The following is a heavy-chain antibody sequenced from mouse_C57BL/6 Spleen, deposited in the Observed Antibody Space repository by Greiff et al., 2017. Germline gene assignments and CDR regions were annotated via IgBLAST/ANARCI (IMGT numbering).Heavy chain of an antibody. Sequence: VQLQQSGAELVKPGASVKLSCTASGFNIKDYYMHWVQQRTEQGLEWIGRIDPEDGETKYAPKFQGKATITADTSSNTADLQLSSLTSEDTAVDYCAQGAQAPIFHLDYGGQGTTRTVSA. D-gene: IGHD3-2*02. CDR1: GFNIKDYY. CDR2: IDPEDGET. J-gene: IGHJ2*01. CDR3: AQGAQAPIFHLDY. V-gene: IGHV14-2*01.